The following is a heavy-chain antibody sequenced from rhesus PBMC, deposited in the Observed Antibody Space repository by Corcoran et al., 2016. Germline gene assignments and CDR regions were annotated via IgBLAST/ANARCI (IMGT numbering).Heavy chain of an antibody. D-gene: IGHD3-16*01. CDR2: INSGWGST. V-gene: IGHV3S5*01. Sequence: EVQLVETGGGLVQPGGSLKLSCAVSGFIFSSYGMSWVRQAPGKGLEWVSVINSGWGSTYYSDSVKCRFTISRDNSKNTLSLQRNSLRPDDTAVYYCAKRAYYYSGSYYFDYWGQGVLVTVSS. CDR1: GFIFSSYG. J-gene: IGHJ4*01. CDR3: AKRAYYYSGSYYFDY.